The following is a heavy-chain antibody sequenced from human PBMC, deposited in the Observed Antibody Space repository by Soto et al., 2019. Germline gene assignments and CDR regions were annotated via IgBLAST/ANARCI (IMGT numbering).Heavy chain of an antibody. J-gene: IGHJ4*02. Sequence: GGSLRLSCAASGFTFSNAWMSWVRQAPGKGLEWVGRIKSKTDGGTTDYAEPVKGRFTISRDDSKNTLYLQMNSLNTADTAVYYCTTAPYSSGWYADYWGQGTLVTVSS. CDR1: GFTFSNAW. CDR2: IKSKTDGGTT. V-gene: IGHV3-15*01. D-gene: IGHD6-19*01. CDR3: TTAPYSSGWYADY.